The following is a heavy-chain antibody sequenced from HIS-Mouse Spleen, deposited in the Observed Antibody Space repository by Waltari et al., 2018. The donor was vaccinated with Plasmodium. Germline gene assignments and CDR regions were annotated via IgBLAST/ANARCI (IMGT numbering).Heavy chain of an antibody. CDR3: ARVAIWTITIFGVVDY. J-gene: IGHJ4*02. CDR1: GGSISSSSYY. Sequence: QLQLQESGPGLVKPSETLSLTCTVSGGSISSSSYYWGWIRQPPGKGLEWIGCIYYSGSTYYNPSLKSRVTISVDTSKNQFSLKLSSVTAADTAVYYCARVAIWTITIFGVVDYWGQGTLVTVSS. CDR2: IYYSGST. V-gene: IGHV4-39*07. D-gene: IGHD3-3*01.